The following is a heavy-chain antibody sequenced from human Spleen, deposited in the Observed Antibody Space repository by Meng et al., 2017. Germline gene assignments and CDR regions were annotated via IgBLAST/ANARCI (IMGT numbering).Heavy chain of an antibody. D-gene: IGHD3-10*01. CDR1: GYTFTGYY. Sequence: ASVKVSCKASGYTFTGYYMHWVRQAPGQGLEWMGWINPNSGGTNYAQKFQGRVTMTRDTSTSTAYMELRSLRSDDTAVYYCARARGRLYYYGSGSYRDYWGQGTLVTVSS. CDR2: INPNSGGT. J-gene: IGHJ4*02. CDR3: ARARGRLYYYGSGSYRDY. V-gene: IGHV1-2*02.